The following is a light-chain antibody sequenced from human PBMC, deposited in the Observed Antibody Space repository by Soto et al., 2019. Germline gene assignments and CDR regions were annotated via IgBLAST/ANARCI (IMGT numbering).Light chain of an antibody. CDR2: DNN. Sequence: QSVLTQPPSVSAAPGQKVTISCSGSSSNIGNNYVSWYQQLPGTAPKLLIYDNNKRPSGIPDRFSGSKSGTSATLGITGLQTGDEADYYCGASWVFGGGTKLTVL. J-gene: IGLJ3*02. CDR1: SSNIGNNY. CDR3: GASWV. V-gene: IGLV1-51*01.